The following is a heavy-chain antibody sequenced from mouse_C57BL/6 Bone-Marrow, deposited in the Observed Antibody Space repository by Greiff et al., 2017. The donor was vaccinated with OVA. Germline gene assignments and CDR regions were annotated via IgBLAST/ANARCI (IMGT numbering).Heavy chain of an antibody. J-gene: IGHJ4*01. CDR2: ICAGGSYT. CDR3: ARDVVATGAMDY. D-gene: IGHD2-2*01. Sequence: EVQLVESGGGLVKPGGSLKLSCAASGFTFSSYAMSWVRQTPEKRLEWVATICAGGSYTNYPGNVKGRFTLTGDNAKNTLYLQLSHLKSEDTAVYYCARDVVATGAMDYGGQGTSATVSS. CDR1: GFTFSSYA. V-gene: IGHV5-4*01.